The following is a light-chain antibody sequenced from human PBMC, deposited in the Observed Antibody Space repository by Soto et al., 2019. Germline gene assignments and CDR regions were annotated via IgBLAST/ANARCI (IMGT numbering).Light chain of an antibody. CDR3: QQHGSSPKWK. CDR1: QSVSSNY. CDR2: GAS. Sequence: DSVLTHSPGSLSLAQGETAILSRRASQSVSSNYLAWYQQKPGQAPRLLIYGASNRATGIPDRFSGSGSGTDFTLTIRRLQPEDSAVYYCQQHGSSPKWKCGQGTPVDI. J-gene: IGKJ1*01. V-gene: IGKV3-20*01.